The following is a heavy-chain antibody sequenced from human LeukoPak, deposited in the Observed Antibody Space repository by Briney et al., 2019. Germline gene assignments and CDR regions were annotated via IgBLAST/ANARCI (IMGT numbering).Heavy chain of an antibody. D-gene: IGHD3-10*01. V-gene: IGHV3-48*02. CDR1: GFTFGSYS. J-gene: IGHJ4*02. CDR3: ARDWFSGTNYKPLLDY. CDR2: ISGSSSDI. Sequence: GGSLRLSCAASGFTFGSYSMNWVRQAPGKGLEWVSYISGSSSDIKYADSVKGRFTISRDNAKNSPYLQMNSLRDEDTAVYYCARDWFSGTNYKPLLDYWGQGTLVTVSS.